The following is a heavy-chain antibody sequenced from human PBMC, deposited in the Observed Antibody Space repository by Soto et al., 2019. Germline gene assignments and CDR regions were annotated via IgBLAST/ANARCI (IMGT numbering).Heavy chain of an antibody. CDR2: IIPIYASP. J-gene: IGHJ4*02. CDR1: GGTFSSNA. CDR3: AVTVTGSRSPLAH. D-gene: IGHD3-9*01. V-gene: IGHV1-69*06. Sequence: QVQLVQSGAEVKKPGSSVKVSCKASGGTFSSNAISWVRQAPGQGLEWMGGIIPIYASPNYAQNFQGRVTVTADKATSTADLELSRLKFADAASYYCAVTVTGSRSPLAHWGRGTLVIVSS.